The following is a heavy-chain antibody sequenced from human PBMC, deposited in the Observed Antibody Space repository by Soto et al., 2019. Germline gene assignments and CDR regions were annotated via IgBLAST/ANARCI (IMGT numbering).Heavy chain of an antibody. CDR3: VGWIQLQQYYYYCMDV. Sequence: QVQLQESGPGLVKPSGTLSLTCAVSGGSISSSNWWSWVRQPPGKGLEWIGEIYHSGSTNYNPSPKRRVTISVDKYKNQFSLKLSSVTAADTAVYYCVGWIQLQQYYYYCMDVWGQGTTVTVSS. CDR1: GGSISSSNW. J-gene: IGHJ6*02. V-gene: IGHV4-4*02. D-gene: IGHD5-18*01. CDR2: IYHSGST.